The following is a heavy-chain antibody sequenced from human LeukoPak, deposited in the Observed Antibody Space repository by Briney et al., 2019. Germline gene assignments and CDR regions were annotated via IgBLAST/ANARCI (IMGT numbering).Heavy chain of an antibody. Sequence: GGSLRLSCAASGFTFSSYGMHWVRQAPGKGLEWVAFIRYDGSNKYYADSVKGRFTISRDDSKNTLYLQMNSLRAEDTAVYYCAKDATYYYGSGMVAGGQGTLVTVSS. CDR2: IRYDGSNK. J-gene: IGHJ4*02. CDR3: AKDATYYYGSGMVA. CDR1: GFTFSSYG. D-gene: IGHD3-10*01. V-gene: IGHV3-30*02.